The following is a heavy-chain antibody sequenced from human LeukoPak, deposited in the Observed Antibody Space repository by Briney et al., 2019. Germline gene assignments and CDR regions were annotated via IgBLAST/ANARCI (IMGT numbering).Heavy chain of an antibody. V-gene: IGHV4-34*01. CDR2: INHSGST. CDR1: GGSFSGYY. Sequence: SETLSLTCAVYGGSFSGYYWSWIRQPPGKGLEWIGEINHSGSTNYNPSLKSRVTISVDTSKNQFSLKLSSVTAADTAVYYCARGRGSYRKYYFGYWGQGTLVTVSS. CDR3: ARGRGSYRKYYFGY. J-gene: IGHJ4*02. D-gene: IGHD1-26*01.